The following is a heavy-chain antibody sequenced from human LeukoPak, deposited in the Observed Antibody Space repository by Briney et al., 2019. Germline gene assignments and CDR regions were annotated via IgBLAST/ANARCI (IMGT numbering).Heavy chain of an antibody. CDR3: AREVAELNNAFDI. CDR1: GGTFSSYA. Sequence: ASVKVSCKASGGTFSSYAISWVRQAPGQGLEWMGRIMPIFGTANYAQKFQGRVTITTDESTSTAYMELSSLRSEDTAVYYCAREVAELNNAFDIWGQGAMVTVSS. D-gene: IGHD1-26*01. CDR2: IMPIFGTA. J-gene: IGHJ3*02. V-gene: IGHV1-69*05.